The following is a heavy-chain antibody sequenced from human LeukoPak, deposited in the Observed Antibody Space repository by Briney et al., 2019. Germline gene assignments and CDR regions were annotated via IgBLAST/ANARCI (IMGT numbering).Heavy chain of an antibody. Sequence: AASVKVSCKASGYTFTGHYMHWVRQAPGQGLEWMGRIIPILGIANYAQKFQGRVTITADKSTSTAYMELSSLRSEDTAVYYCARFSTAMAGMDVWGQGTTVTVSS. V-gene: IGHV1-69*02. D-gene: IGHD5-18*01. J-gene: IGHJ6*02. CDR2: IIPILGIA. CDR3: ARFSTAMAGMDV. CDR1: GYTFTGHY.